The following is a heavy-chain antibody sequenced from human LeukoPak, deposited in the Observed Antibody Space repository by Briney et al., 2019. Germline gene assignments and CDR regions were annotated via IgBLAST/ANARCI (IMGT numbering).Heavy chain of an antibody. CDR1: GGSISSGSYY. D-gene: IGHD3-10*01. CDR2: IYISGTS. Sequence: SETLSLTCTVSGGSISSGSYYWSWIRQPAGKGLEWIGRIYISGTSTYNPSLKSRVTISADTSRNQFSLKLSSVTAADTAVYYCARYGGSVRFGARYYFDYWGQGTLVTVSS. J-gene: IGHJ4*02. CDR3: ARYGGSVRFGARYYFDY. V-gene: IGHV4-61*02.